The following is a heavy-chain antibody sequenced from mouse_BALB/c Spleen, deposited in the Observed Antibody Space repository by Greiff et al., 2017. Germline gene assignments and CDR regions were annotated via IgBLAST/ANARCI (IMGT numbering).Heavy chain of an antibody. CDR3: ARGGVRLYYFDY. Sequence: EVMLVESGGGLVKPGGSLKLSCAASGFTFSSYAMSWVRQTPEKRLEWVASISSGGSTYYPDSVKGRFTISRDNARNILYLQMSSLRSEDTAMYYCARGGVRLYYFDYWGQGTTLTVSS. V-gene: IGHV5-6-5*01. CDR2: ISSGGST. J-gene: IGHJ2*01. D-gene: IGHD2-14*01. CDR1: GFTFSSYA.